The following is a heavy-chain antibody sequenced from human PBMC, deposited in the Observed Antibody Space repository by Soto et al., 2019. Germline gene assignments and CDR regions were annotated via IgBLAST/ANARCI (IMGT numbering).Heavy chain of an antibody. Sequence: SLILRLPRSVADGSSRSSSYRWILKRQSPGKGLEWIASVDYSGDSYRNASHRSRVTVSVDTSKNQFSLRVTSVTAADTPKYYCTRHLVSGPTSRGNWFGPWGQRTLVTRSS. CDR2: VDYSGDS. V-gene: IGHV4-39*01. CDR3: TRHLVSGPTSRGNWFGP. J-gene: IGHJ5*02. CDR1: DGSSRSSSYR. D-gene: IGHD1-1*01.